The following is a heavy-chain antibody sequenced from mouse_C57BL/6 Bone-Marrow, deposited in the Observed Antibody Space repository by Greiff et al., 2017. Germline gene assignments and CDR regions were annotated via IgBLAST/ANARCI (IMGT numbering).Heavy chain of an antibody. CDR1: GYTFTSSR. D-gene: IGHD6-1*01. V-gene: IGHV1-72*01. CDR3: ARALFYVDY. CDR2: IHPTSGGT. Sequence: QFQLQHPGAELVKPGASVTLSCKASGYTFTSSRMHWVKQRPGRGFVWIGMIHPTSGGTKYHEMFKCKSTLTVDKPSITAYMQLSSLTSEDSAVYYCARALFYVDYWGQGTTLTVSS. J-gene: IGHJ2*01.